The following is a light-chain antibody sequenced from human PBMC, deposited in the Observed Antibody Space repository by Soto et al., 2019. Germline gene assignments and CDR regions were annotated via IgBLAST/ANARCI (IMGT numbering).Light chain of an antibody. Sequence: IQMTQSPSTLSASLVDRVTITCRASQSISSWLAWYQQKPGKAPKLLIYDASSLESGVPSRFSGSGSGTEFTLTISSLQPDDFATYYCQQYNSYPWTFGQGTKV. V-gene: IGKV1-5*01. CDR2: DAS. CDR1: QSISSW. CDR3: QQYNSYPWT. J-gene: IGKJ1*01.